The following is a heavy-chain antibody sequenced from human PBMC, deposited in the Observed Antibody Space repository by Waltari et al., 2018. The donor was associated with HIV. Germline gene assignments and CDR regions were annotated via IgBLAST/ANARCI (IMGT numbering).Heavy chain of an antibody. CDR1: VFLFSTYS. V-gene: IGHV3-21*01. Sequence: EVHLVESGVGLVKPGGSLRLSCPTSVFLFSTYSMSWVPQAPGQWLAWGSSTMGNCDDIDYVDSLKVRLTISRDDARGSLYLQMDSLRAEDTAVYYCVSGVVPAPAPPFWYLDVWGRGTLFTVSS. CDR2: TMGNCDDI. J-gene: IGHJ2*01. D-gene: IGHD3-3*01. CDR3: VSGVVPAPAPPFWYLDV.